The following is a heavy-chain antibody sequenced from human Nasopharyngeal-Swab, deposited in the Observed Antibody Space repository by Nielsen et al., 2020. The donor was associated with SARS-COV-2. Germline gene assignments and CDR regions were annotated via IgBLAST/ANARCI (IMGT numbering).Heavy chain of an antibody. CDR3: ARDEGSSWYFGPYYLDY. Sequence: SETLSLTCTVSGGSTSSYYWSWIRQPAGKGLEWIGRIDTSGSTNYNPSLKSRVTMSVDTSKNQFSLKLSSMTAADTAVYDCARDEGSSWYFGPYYLDYRGQGTLVTVSS. J-gene: IGHJ4*02. CDR2: IDTSGST. D-gene: IGHD6-13*01. V-gene: IGHV4-4*07. CDR1: GGSTSSYY.